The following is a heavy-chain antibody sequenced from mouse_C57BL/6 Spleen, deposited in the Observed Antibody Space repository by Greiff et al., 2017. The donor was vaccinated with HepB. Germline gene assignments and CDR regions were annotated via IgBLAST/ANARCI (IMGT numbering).Heavy chain of an antibody. D-gene: IGHD2-4*01. J-gene: IGHJ3*01. CDR2: IYPGSGST. CDR1: GYTFTSYW. CDR3: ARGDYGCFAY. Sequence: QVQLQQPGAELVKPGASVKMSCKASGYTFTSYWITWVKQRPGQGLEWIGDIYPGSGSTNYTEKFKSKATLTVDTSSSTAYMQRSSLTSEDSAVYYCARGDYGCFAYWGQGTLVTVSA. V-gene: IGHV1-55*01.